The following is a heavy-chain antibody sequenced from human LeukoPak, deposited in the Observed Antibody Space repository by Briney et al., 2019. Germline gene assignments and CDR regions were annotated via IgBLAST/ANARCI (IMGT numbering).Heavy chain of an antibody. CDR2: IRSDGSNK. CDR3: ARDYKRRDY. V-gene: IGHV3-30*02. D-gene: IGHD1-1*01. CDR1: GFTFSSYG. J-gene: IGHJ4*02. Sequence: GGSLRLSCAASGFTFSSYGIHWVRQAPGKGLEWVAFIRSDGSNKYYADSVKGRFTISRDNSKNTLSLQMNSLRAEDTAVYYCARDYKRRDYWGQGTLVTVSS.